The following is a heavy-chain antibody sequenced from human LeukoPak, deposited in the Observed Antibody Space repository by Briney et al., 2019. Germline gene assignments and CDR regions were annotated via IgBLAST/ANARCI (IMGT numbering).Heavy chain of an antibody. CDR1: GYTFSHYG. V-gene: IGHV1-18*04. J-gene: IGHJ4*01. D-gene: IGHD1-7*01. CDR2: ISVYSGNI. Sequence: ASVKVSCKASGYTFSHYGVTWLRQAPGQGLEWIGWISVYSGNIHYAQQLQGRVTMTTDASTSTAYVELRSLTSDDTAVYFCARAPGGYQLLPYDYWGQGTLVTVSS. CDR3: ARAPGGYQLLPYDY.